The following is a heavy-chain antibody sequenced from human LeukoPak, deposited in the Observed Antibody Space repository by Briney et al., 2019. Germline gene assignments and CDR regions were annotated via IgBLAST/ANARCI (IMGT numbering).Heavy chain of an antibody. V-gene: IGHV3-30*02. CDR3: AKDSPGYSYGLGGFDY. J-gene: IGHJ4*02. CDR2: IRYDGSNK. CDR1: GFTFSSYG. Sequence: GGSLRLSCAASGFTFSSYGMHWVRQAPGKGLEWVAFIRYDGSNKYYADSVKGRFTTSRDNSKNTLYLQMNSLRAEDTAVYYCAKDSPGYSYGLGGFDYWGQGTLVTVSS. D-gene: IGHD5-18*01.